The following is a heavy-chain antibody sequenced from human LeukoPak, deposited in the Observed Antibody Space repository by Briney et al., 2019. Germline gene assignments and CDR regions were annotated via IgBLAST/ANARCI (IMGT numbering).Heavy chain of an antibody. J-gene: IGHJ4*02. D-gene: IGHD3-22*01. CDR3: TTGSDSSGYYTYYFDY. CDR1: GFTFSSYG. Sequence: GGSLRLSCAASGFTFSSYGMSWVRQAPGKGLEWVGRIKSKTDGGTTDYAAPVKGRFTISRDDSKNTLYLQMNSLKTEDTAVYYCTTGSDSSGYYTYYFDYWGQGTLVTVSS. CDR2: IKSKTDGGTT. V-gene: IGHV3-15*01.